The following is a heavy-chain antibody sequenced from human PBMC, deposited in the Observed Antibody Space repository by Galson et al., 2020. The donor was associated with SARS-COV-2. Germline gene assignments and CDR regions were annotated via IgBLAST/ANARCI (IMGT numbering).Heavy chain of an antibody. Sequence: TGGSLRLSCAASGFTFSSYAMHWVCQAPGKGLEWVAVISYDGSNKYYADSVKGRFTISRDNSKNTLYLQMNSLRAEDTAVYYCERGNGGYVVAFDIWGQGTMVTVSS. CDR2: ISYDGSNK. CDR3: ERGNGGYVVAFDI. CDR1: GFTFSSYA. J-gene: IGHJ3*02. D-gene: IGHD5-12*01. V-gene: IGHV3-30-3*01.